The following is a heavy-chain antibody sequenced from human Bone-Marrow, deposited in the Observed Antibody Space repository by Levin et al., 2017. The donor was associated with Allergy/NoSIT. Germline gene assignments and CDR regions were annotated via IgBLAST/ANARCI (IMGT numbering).Heavy chain of an antibody. CDR2: IIPIFGTA. CDR1: GGTFSSYA. Sequence: SVKVSCKASGGTFSSYAISWVRQAPGQGLEWMGGIIPIFGTANYAQKFQGRVTITADESTSTAYMELSSLRSEDTAVYYCARARDGYNPKPVTFDWFDPWGQGTLVTVSS. CDR3: ARARDGYNPKPVTFDWFDP. D-gene: IGHD5-24*01. V-gene: IGHV1-69*13. J-gene: IGHJ5*02.